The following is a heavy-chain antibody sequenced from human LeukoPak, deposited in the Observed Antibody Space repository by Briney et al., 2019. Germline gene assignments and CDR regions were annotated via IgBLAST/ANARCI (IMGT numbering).Heavy chain of an antibody. CDR2: IYYSGST. J-gene: IGHJ3*02. Sequence: SETLSLTCTVSGGSISSYYWSWIRQPPGKGLEWIGYIYYSGSTNYNPSLKSRVTISVDTSKNQFSLKLGSVTAADTAVYYCARDRVLGYCSSTSCYGVAFDIWGQGTMVTVSS. CDR1: GGSISSYY. CDR3: ARDRVLGYCSSTSCYGVAFDI. D-gene: IGHD2-2*01. V-gene: IGHV4-59*01.